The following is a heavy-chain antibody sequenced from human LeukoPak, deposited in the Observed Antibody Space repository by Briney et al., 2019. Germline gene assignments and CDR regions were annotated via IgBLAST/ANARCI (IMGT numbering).Heavy chain of an antibody. CDR2: IYYSGST. CDR3: ARVMTTTKQFDY. CDR1: GGSVSSGSYC. V-gene: IGHV4-61*01. Sequence: SETLSLTCTVSGGSVSSGSYCWNWIRQPPEKGLEWIGYIYYSGSTNYNPSLKSRVTISVDTSKNQFSLKLSSVTAADTAVYYCARVMTTTKQFDYWGQGTLVTVSS. D-gene: IGHD4-11*01. J-gene: IGHJ4*02.